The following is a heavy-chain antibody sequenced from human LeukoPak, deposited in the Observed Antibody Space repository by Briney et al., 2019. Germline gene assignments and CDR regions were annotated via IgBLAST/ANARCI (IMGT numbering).Heavy chain of an antibody. Sequence: PGRSLRLSCEASGFTFSSYGMHWIRQAPGKGLEWVSYISSSSSYTNYADSVKGRFTISRDNAKNSLYLQMNSLRAEDTAVYYCAREGSSTSCFDYWGQGTLVTVSS. D-gene: IGHD2-2*01. CDR2: ISSSSSYT. J-gene: IGHJ4*02. V-gene: IGHV3-21*05. CDR1: GFTFSSYG. CDR3: AREGSSTSCFDY.